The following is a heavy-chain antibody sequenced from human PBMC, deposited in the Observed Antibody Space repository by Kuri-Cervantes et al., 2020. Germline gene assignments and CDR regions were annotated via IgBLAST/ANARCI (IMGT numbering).Heavy chain of an antibody. V-gene: IGHV4-4*07. D-gene: IGHD5-24*01. CDR1: GGSISSYY. CDR3: ARNTRDGYNQFDY. CDR2: IYTSGST. J-gene: IGHJ4*02. Sequence: ESLKISCTVSGGSISSYYWSWIRQPPGKGLEWIGRIYTSGSTNYNPSLKSRVTMSVDTSKNQFSLKLSSVTAADTAVYYCARNTRDGYNQFDYWGQGTLVTVSS.